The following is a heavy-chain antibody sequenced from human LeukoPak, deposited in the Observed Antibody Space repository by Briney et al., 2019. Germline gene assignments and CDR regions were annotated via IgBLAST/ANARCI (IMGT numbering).Heavy chain of an antibody. J-gene: IGHJ4*02. CDR3: ARDHSTGGN. Sequence: ASVKVSCKASGYTFSRFYMHWVRQAPGQGLEWMGIINPTGGSTSYAQKFQGRVTMTTDTSTSTVYMELSSLRSEDTAVYYCARDHSTGGNWGQGTLVTVSS. D-gene: IGHD2-8*02. CDR2: INPTGGST. V-gene: IGHV1-46*01. CDR1: GYTFSRFY.